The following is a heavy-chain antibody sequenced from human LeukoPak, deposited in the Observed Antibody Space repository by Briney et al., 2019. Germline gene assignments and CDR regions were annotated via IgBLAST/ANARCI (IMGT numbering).Heavy chain of an antibody. CDR3: AKSGASSNY. V-gene: IGHV3-30*02. CDR2: IRYDGSNK. D-gene: IGHD5-12*01. J-gene: IGHJ4*02. Sequence: GGSLRLSCAASEFSVGSNYTTWVRQAPGKGLEWVAFIRYDGSNKYYADSVKGRFTISRDNSKNTLYLQMNSLRAEDTAVYYCAKSGASSNYWGQGTLVTVSS. CDR1: EFSVGSNY.